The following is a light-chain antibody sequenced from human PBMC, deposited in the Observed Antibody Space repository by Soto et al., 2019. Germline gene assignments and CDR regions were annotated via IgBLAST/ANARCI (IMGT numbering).Light chain of an antibody. CDR1: SSDVGGYNY. CDR2: EVS. CDR3: SSYTSSSTSVV. Sequence: QSALTQPASVSGSPGQSITISCTGTSSDVGGYNYVSWYQQHPGKAPKLMIYEVSNRPSGVSNRFSGSKSGNTASLTISGLQADDEADYYCSSYTSSSTSVVFGGGTKLTVL. V-gene: IGLV2-14*01. J-gene: IGLJ2*01.